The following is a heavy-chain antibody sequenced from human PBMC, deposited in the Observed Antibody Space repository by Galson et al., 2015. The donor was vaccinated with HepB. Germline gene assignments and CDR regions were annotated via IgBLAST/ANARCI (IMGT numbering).Heavy chain of an antibody. V-gene: IGHV3-11*06. CDR1: GFTFSDYY. J-gene: IGHJ5*02. CDR2: ISSSSSYT. D-gene: IGHD3-10*01. CDR3: ARLSSYYGSGRGWFDP. Sequence: SLRLSCAASGFTFSDYYMSWIRQAPGKGLEWVSYISSSSSYTNYADSVKGRFTISRDNAKNSLYLQMNSLRAEDTAVYYCARLSSYYGSGRGWFDPWGQGTLVTVSS.